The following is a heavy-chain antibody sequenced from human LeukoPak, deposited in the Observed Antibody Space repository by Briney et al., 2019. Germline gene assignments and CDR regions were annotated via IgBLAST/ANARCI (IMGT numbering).Heavy chain of an antibody. Sequence: PGGSLRLSCAASGFTFSSYSMNWVRQAPGKGLEWVSSISSSSSYIYYADSVKGPFTISRDNAKHSLYLQMNSLRAEDTAVYYCARGEHAQWFGELLKHSYYYYGMDVWGQGTTVTVSS. CDR2: ISSSSSYI. J-gene: IGHJ6*02. CDR1: GFTFSSYS. D-gene: IGHD3-10*01. V-gene: IGHV3-21*01. CDR3: ARGEHAQWFGELLKHSYYYYGMDV.